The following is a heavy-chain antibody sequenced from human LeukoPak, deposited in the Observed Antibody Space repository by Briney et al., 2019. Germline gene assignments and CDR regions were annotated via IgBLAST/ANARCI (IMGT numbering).Heavy chain of an antibody. CDR3: AKDLEPRDCTSTSSPLVWDY. D-gene: IGHD2-2*01. CDR2: ISGSSGST. V-gene: IGHV3-23*01. CDR1: GYTFSSYA. Sequence: GGSLRLSCEASGYTFSSYAMSWVRQAPGQGLEWISSISGSSGSTYYADSVQGRVTMSRDNSKNTLYLQMNSLRAEDTAVYYCAKDLEPRDCTSTSSPLVWDYWGQGTLVTVSS. J-gene: IGHJ4*02.